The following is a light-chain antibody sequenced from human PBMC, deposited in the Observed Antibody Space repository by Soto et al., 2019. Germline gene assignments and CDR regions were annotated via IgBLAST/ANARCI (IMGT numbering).Light chain of an antibody. Sequence: EIVMTQSPATLSVSPGERATLSCRASQSVSSNLTWYQRKPGQAPRLLIYGASIRATGIPDRFSGSGSGTDFTLTISRLEPEDFAVYYCQQYGSSPTFGQGTRLEIK. CDR3: QQYGSSPT. CDR1: QSVSSN. CDR2: GAS. V-gene: IGKV3-20*01. J-gene: IGKJ5*01.